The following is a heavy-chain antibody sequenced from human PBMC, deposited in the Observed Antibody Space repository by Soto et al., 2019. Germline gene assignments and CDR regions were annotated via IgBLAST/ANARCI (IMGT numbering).Heavy chain of an antibody. Sequence: SETLSLTCAVSGVSISSCYYYWSWIRQPPGKGLEWIGNIYYSGNTYYNPSLKSRLIISIDTSKHQFSLKVGLVTAAYTAVYYSASSSLYGMDVWGQGTTVTVSS. V-gene: IGHV4-30-4*01. CDR3: ASSSLYGMDV. CDR2: IYYSGNT. J-gene: IGHJ6*02. CDR1: GVSISSCYYY.